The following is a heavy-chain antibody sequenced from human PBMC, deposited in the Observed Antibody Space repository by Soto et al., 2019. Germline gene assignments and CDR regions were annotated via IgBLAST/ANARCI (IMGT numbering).Heavy chain of an antibody. CDR3: ARIAAADNWFDP. J-gene: IGHJ5*02. V-gene: IGHV4-59*01. CDR1: GGSINSYY. CDR2: IYYSGST. D-gene: IGHD6-13*01. Sequence: LSLTCTVSGGSINSYYWSWIRQPPGKGLKWIGYIYYSGSTNYNPSLKSRATISVDTSKNQFTLKLSSVTAADTAVYYCARIAAADNWFDPWGQGTLVTVSS.